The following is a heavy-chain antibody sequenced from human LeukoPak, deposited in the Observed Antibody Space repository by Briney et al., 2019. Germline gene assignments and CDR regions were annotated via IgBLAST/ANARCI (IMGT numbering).Heavy chain of an antibody. CDR1: GFTFSSYA. Sequence: GGSLRLSCAASGFTFSSYAMHWVRQAPGKGLEYVSAISSNGGSTSYANSVKGRFTISRDNAKNSLYLQMNSLRAEDTAVYYCASRAGYTGSWSAFDYWGQGTLVTVSS. D-gene: IGHD6-13*01. V-gene: IGHV3-64*01. CDR3: ASRAGYTGSWSAFDY. J-gene: IGHJ4*02. CDR2: ISSNGGST.